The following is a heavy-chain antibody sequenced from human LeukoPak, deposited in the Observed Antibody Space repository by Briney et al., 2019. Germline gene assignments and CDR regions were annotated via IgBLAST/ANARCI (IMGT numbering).Heavy chain of an antibody. V-gene: IGHV4-59*01. Sequence: SETLSLTCTVSGGSISSYYWSWIRQPPGKGLEWIGYMYYSGSTNYNPSLKSRVTISVDTSKNQFSLKLSSVTAADTAVYYCARDQSGSYIFDYWGQGTLVTVSS. CDR1: GGSISSYY. CDR2: MYYSGST. CDR3: ARDQSGSYIFDY. D-gene: IGHD1-26*01. J-gene: IGHJ4*02.